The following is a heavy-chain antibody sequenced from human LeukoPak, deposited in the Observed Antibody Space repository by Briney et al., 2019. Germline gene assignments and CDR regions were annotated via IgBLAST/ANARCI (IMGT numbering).Heavy chain of an antibody. Sequence: ASVKVSCKASGYTFTSYDINWVRQATGQGLEWMGWMNPNSGGTNYAQKFQGRGTMTRDTSISTTYMELSRLRSDDTAVYYCARSLLWSRYYFDYWGQGTLVTVSS. J-gene: IGHJ4*02. D-gene: IGHD3-10*01. CDR1: GYTFTSYD. V-gene: IGHV1-2*02. CDR2: MNPNSGGT. CDR3: ARSLLWSRYYFDY.